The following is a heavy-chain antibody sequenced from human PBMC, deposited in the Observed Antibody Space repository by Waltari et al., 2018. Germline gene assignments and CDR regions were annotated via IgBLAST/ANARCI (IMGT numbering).Heavy chain of an antibody. CDR3: AREPSPDSSGYFYYYMDV. D-gene: IGHD3-22*01. CDR2: IKSDGSGT. J-gene: IGHJ6*03. V-gene: IGHV3-74*01. CDR1: GFTFIRYW. Sequence: EVQLVESGGGLVQPGGSLRLSCAASGFTFIRYWMHWVRQAPGKGLVVGSRIKSDGSGTIYADSVKGRFTISRDNAKNTLYLQLNSLRVEDTAVYYCAREPSPDSSGYFYYYMDVWGKGTTVTVSS.